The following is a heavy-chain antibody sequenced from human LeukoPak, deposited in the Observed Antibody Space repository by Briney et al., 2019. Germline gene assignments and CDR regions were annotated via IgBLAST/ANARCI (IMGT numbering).Heavy chain of an antibody. D-gene: IGHD3-3*01. CDR1: GYTFTSYD. Sequence: ASVKVSCKPSGYTFTSYDLNWVRQATGQGREWMGWMNPNSGNTGYAQKFQGRVTMTRNTSISTAYMELSSLRSEDTAVYYCARGFLLYYMDVWGKGTTVTVSS. CDR2: MNPNSGNT. J-gene: IGHJ6*03. CDR3: ARGFLLYYMDV. V-gene: IGHV1-8*01.